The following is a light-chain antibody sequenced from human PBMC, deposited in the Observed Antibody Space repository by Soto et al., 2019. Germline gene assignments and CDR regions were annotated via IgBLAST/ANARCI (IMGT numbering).Light chain of an antibody. CDR3: QQYNSYWT. V-gene: IGKV1-5*03. J-gene: IGKJ1*01. CDR1: QSISNW. CDR2: KAS. Sequence: DIQMTQSPSTLSAPVGDRVTITCRASQSISNWLAWYQQKPGKDPKLLIYKASSLESGVPSRFSGSGSGTEFTLTISSLQPDDFATYYCQQYNSYWTFGQGTKVDIK.